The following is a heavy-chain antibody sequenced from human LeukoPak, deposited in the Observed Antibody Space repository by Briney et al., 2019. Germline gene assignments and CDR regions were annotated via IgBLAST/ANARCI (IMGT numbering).Heavy chain of an antibody. V-gene: IGHV3-23*01. CDR1: GFTFSSYA. D-gene: IGHD5-12*01. CDR3: AKDDDWLRFEH. Sequence: GGSLRLSCAASGFTFSSYAMSWVRQAPGKGLEWVSAISGSGGRTYYADSVKGRFTISRDNSNHMLYLQMNSLIAEDTAIYYCAKDDDWLRFEHWGRGTPVSVSS. CDR2: ISGSGGRT. J-gene: IGHJ4*02.